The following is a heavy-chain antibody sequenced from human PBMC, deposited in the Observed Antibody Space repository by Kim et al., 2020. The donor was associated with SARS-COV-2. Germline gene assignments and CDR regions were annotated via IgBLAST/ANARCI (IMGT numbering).Heavy chain of an antibody. V-gene: IGHV4-34*01. CDR2: INHSGST. J-gene: IGHJ4*02. D-gene: IGHD2-15*01. CDR3: AREGSFYCSGGSCRHVDY. CDR1: GGSFSGYY. Sequence: SETLSLTCAVYGGSFSGYYWSWIRQPPGKGLEWIGEINHSGSTNYNPSLKSRVTISVDTSKNQFSLKLSSVTAADTAVYYCAREGSFYCSGGSCRHVDYWGQGTLVTVSS.